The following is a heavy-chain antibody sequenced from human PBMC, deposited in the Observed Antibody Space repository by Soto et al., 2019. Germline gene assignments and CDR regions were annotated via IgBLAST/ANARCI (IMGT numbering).Heavy chain of an antibody. V-gene: IGHV1-18*01. D-gene: IGHD2-15*01. CDR2: NSAYNGNT. CDR3: ARVVAVALVDY. J-gene: IGHJ4*02. CDR1: GYTFTSYA. Sequence: QVQLVQSGAEVKKPGASVKVSCKASGYTFTSYAIRWVRQAPGQGLEWMGWNSAYNGNTKYAQKLQGRGPMTTATPASPAYMEVRSLTADGTAVYYFARVVAVALVDYWGQGTLVTVSS.